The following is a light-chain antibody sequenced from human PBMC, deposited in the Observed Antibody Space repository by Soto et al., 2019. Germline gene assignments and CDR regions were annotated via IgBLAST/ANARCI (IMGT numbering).Light chain of an antibody. J-gene: IGLJ3*02. CDR3: AAWDDSLNARNWV. Sequence: QSVLTQPPSASGTPGQRVTISCSGSSSNIGSNTVNWYQQLPGTAPKLLIYSNNQRPSGVPDRFSGSKSGTSASLAISGLQSEDEADYYCAAWDDSLNARNWVFGGGTKLTVL. V-gene: IGLV1-44*01. CDR2: SNN. CDR1: SSNIGSNT.